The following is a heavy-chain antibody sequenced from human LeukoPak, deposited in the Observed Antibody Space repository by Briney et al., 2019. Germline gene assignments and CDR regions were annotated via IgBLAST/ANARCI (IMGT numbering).Heavy chain of an antibody. V-gene: IGHV5-51*01. CDR3: ARLYGSDGSCYQPYYYYGMDV. J-gene: IGHJ6*02. CDR2: IYPGDSDT. CDR1: GYSFTSYW. Sequence: GESLKISCKGSGYSFTSYWIGWVRQMPGKGLEWMGIIYPGDSDTRYSPSFQGQVTISADKSISTAYLQWSSLRASDTAMICNARLYGSDGSCYQPYYYYGMDVSGQGTTVTASS. D-gene: IGHD2-15*01.